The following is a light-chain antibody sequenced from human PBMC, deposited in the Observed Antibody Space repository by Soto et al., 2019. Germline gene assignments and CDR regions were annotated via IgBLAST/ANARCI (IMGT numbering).Light chain of an antibody. CDR3: QQSYSTPPYT. V-gene: IGKV1-39*01. J-gene: IGKJ2*01. CDR2: GAS. Sequence: GDRVTLTCRASQSISTYLNWYQQKPGKAPKVLIYGASTLQSGVSSRFSGSGSGTDFTLTIRSLQPEDFATYYCQQSYSTPPYTFGQGTKVDIK. CDR1: QSISTY.